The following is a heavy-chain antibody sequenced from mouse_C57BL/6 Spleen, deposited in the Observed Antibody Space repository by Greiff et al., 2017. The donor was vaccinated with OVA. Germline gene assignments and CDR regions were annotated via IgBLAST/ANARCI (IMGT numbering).Heavy chain of an antibody. V-gene: IGHV1-52*01. CDR3: ASGAYDYIWYFDV. CDR2: IDPSDSET. Sequence: VQLQQSGAELVRPGSSVKLSCKASGYTFTSYWMHWVKQRPIQGLEWIGNIDPSDSETHYNQKFKDKATLTVDKSSSTAYMQLSSLTSEDSAVYYCASGAYDYIWYFDVWGTGTTVTVSS. CDR1: GYTFTSYW. D-gene: IGHD2-4*01. J-gene: IGHJ1*03.